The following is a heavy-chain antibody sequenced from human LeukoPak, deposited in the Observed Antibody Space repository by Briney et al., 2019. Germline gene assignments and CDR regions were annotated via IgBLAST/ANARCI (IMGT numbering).Heavy chain of an antibody. CDR3: ARSHWGPFGSRIANWFDP. CDR2: IYYSGST. V-gene: IGHV4-39*07. Sequence: SETLSLTCTVSGGSISRSNYYWGWIRQPPGKGLEWIGSIYYSGSTYDNPSLKSRVTISVDTSKNQFSLKLISVTAADTAVYYCARSHWGPFGSRIANWFDPWGQGTLVTVSS. D-gene: IGHD7-27*01. J-gene: IGHJ5*02. CDR1: GGSISRSNYY.